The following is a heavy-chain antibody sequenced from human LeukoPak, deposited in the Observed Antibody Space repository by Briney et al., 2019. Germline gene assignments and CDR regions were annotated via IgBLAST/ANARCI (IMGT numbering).Heavy chain of an antibody. V-gene: IGHV3-72*01. CDR2: TRNKANSYTT. J-gene: IGHJ3*02. CDR1: GFTFSDHY. CDR3: ARVRYCSSTSCRGAFDI. D-gene: IGHD2-2*01. Sequence: GGSLRLSCAASGFTFSDHYMDWVRQAPGKGLEWVGRTRNKANSYTTEHAASVKGRFTISRDDSKNSLYLQMNSLKTEDTAVYYCARVRYCSSTSCRGAFDIWGQGTMVTVSS.